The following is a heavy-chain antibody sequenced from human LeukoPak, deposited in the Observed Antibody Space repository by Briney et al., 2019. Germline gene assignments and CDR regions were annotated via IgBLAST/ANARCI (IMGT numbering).Heavy chain of an antibody. Sequence: SETLSLTCTVSGGSISSYYWSWIRQPPGKGLDWIGYIYYSRSTNYNPSLKSRVTISVDTPKNQFSLKLSSVTAADTAVYYCARDTALERPGIGALDIWGQGTMVTVSS. CDR1: GGSISSYY. V-gene: IGHV4-59*01. D-gene: IGHD1-1*01. J-gene: IGHJ3*02. CDR3: ARDTALERPGIGALDI. CDR2: IYYSRST.